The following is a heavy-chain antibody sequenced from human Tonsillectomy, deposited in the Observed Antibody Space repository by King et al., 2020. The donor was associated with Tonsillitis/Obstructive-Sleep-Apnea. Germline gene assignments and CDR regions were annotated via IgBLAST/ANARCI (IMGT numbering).Heavy chain of an antibody. V-gene: IGHV3-11*01. Sequence: VQLVESGGGLVRPGGSLRLSCAASGFTFSDYYMNWIRQAPGKGLEWVSYISSGGSAIFYADSMKGRFTISRDNAKNSLYLQMNSLRVEDTAVYYCARGQSYNSYYMDVWGKGTTVTVSS. CDR1: GFTFSDYY. J-gene: IGHJ6*03. CDR2: ISSGGSAI. CDR3: ARGQSYNSYYMDV.